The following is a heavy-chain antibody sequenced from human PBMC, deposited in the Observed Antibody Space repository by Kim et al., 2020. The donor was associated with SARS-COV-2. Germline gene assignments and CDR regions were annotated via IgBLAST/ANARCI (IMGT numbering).Heavy chain of an antibody. J-gene: IGHJ4*02. Sequence: ESLKGRLTIPREHYKNTLYLQMNSLRAEDTAVYYCARDGLGAVAGTHAYWGQGTLVTVSS. CDR3: ARDGLGAVAGTHAY. D-gene: IGHD6-19*01. V-gene: IGHV3-30*01.